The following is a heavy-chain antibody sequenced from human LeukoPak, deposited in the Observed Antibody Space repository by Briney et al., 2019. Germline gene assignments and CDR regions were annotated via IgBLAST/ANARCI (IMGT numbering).Heavy chain of an antibody. CDR2: IYSGGST. J-gene: IGHJ4*02. Sequence: GGSLRLSCAASGFTFSSYSMNWVRQAPGKGLEWVSVIYSGGSTYYADSVKGRFTISRDNSKNTLYLQMNSLRAEDTAVYFCARDWSAVAAPDYFDYWGQGTLVTVSA. CDR3: ARDWSAVAAPDYFDY. CDR1: GFTFSSYS. V-gene: IGHV3-53*01. D-gene: IGHD6-19*01.